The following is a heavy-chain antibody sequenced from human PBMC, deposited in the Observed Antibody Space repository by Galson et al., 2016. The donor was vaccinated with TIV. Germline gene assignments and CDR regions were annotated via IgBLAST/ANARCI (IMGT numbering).Heavy chain of an antibody. CDR1: GYAFTSYY. V-gene: IGHV1-46*04. J-gene: IGHJ4*02. CDR3: ARGPGDQWLLDY. Sequence: SVKVSCKASGYAFTSYYIHWVRQAPGQGLEWMGMINPDGGTTVYAQKLQDRVTMTRDTSTSTVYMDLSSLRSDDTAVYFCARGPGDQWLLDYWGLGTLVTVSS. CDR2: INPDGGTT. D-gene: IGHD6-19*01.